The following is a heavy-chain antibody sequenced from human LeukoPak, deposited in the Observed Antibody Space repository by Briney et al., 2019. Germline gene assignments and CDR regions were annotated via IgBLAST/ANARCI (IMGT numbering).Heavy chain of an antibody. CDR2: IRSKANSYAT. CDR1: GFTFSGSA. Sequence: GGSLRLSCAASGFTFSGSAMHWVRQASGKGLEWVGRIRSKANSYATAYAASVKGRFTISRDDSKNTAYLQMNSLKTEDTAVYYCTTGIGSIVVVPAAKKSYYYMDVWGKGTTVTVSS. D-gene: IGHD2-2*01. J-gene: IGHJ6*03. V-gene: IGHV3-73*01. CDR3: TTGIGSIVVVPAAKKSYYYMDV.